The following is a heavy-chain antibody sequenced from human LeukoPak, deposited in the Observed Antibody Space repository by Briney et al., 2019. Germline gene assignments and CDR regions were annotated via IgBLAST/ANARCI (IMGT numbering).Heavy chain of an antibody. J-gene: IGHJ6*03. V-gene: IGHV1-8*01. CDR3: ARDVTGVRGVHYYYYMDV. D-gene: IGHD3-10*01. Sequence: ASVKVSCKASGYTFTSYDINWVRQATGQGLEWMGWMNPNSGNTGYAQKFQGRVTITADKSTSTAYMELSSLRSEDTAVYYCARDVTGVRGVHYYYYMDVWGKGTTVTISS. CDR1: GYTFTSYD. CDR2: MNPNSGNT.